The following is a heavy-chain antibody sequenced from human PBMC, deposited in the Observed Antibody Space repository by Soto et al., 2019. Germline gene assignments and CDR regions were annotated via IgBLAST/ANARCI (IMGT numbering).Heavy chain of an antibody. CDR2: IKQDGSEK. CDR3: ARDSTMVRGVIIYYYYGMDV. D-gene: IGHD3-10*01. J-gene: IGHJ6*02. CDR1: GFTFSSYW. V-gene: IGHV3-7*01. Sequence: GESLRLSCAASGFTFSSYWMSWVRQAPGKGLEWVANIKQDGSEKYYVDSVKGRFTISRDNAKNSLYLQMNSLRAEDTAVYYCARDSTMVRGVIIYYYYGMDVWGQGTTVTVSS.